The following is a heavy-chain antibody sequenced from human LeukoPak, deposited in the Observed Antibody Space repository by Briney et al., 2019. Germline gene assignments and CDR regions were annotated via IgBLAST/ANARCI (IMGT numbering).Heavy chain of an antibody. J-gene: IGHJ3*02. V-gene: IGHV4-59*08. CDR1: GGSISSYY. CDR3: VSSSVSAFDI. D-gene: IGHD6-6*01. CDR2: IYYSGST. Sequence: PSETLCLTCTVSGGSISSYYWSWIRQPPGKGLEWIGYIYYSGSTNYNPSLKSRVTISVDTSKNQFSLKLSSVTAADTAVYYCVSSSVSAFDIWGQGTMVTVSS.